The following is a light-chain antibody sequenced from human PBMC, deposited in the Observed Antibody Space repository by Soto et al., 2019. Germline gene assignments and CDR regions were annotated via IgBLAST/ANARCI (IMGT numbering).Light chain of an antibody. Sequence: EIVMTQSPATLPMSQGERPTLSCRASQSVDSNLSWYQQKPGQAPRLLLYEASSRATGIPDSFSGGGSSTDFTLPISKVEPEDFSVYYCQQYGRPPRATFGQGTRLEIK. CDR3: QQYGRPPRAT. J-gene: IGKJ5*01. CDR2: EAS. V-gene: IGKV3-20*01. CDR1: QSVDSN.